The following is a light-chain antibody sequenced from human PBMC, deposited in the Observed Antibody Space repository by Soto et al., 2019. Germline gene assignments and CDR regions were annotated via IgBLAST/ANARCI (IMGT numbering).Light chain of an antibody. Sequence: QTVVTQEPSFSVSPGRSVTLTCGLSSGSVSTNHFPSWYQQTPGQAPRTLIYSTNIRSSGVPDRFSGSILGNKAALTITGAQADDESDYYCVLYMGSGISAFGGGTKLTVL. CDR2: STN. V-gene: IGLV8-61*01. CDR1: SGSVSTNHF. CDR3: VLYMGSGISA. J-gene: IGLJ2*01.